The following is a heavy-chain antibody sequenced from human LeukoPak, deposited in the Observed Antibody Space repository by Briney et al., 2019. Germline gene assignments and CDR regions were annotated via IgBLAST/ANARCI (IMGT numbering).Heavy chain of an antibody. CDR2: IYYSGST. D-gene: IGHD3-10*01. CDR1: GGSFSGYY. CDR3: ARFYGSGSYYKDVYYFDY. Sequence: SGTLSLTCAVYGGSFSGYYWSWIRQPPGKGLEWIGYIYYSGSTNYNPSLKSRVTISVDTSKNQFSLKLSSVTAADTAVYYCARFYGSGSYYKDVYYFDYWGQGTLVTVSS. V-gene: IGHV4-59*01. J-gene: IGHJ4*02.